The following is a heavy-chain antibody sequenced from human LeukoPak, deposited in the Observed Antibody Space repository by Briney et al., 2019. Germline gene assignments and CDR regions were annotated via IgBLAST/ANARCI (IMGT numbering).Heavy chain of an antibody. CDR3: ARGDLKWFGDFGDY. CDR2: ISSNGGST. Sequence: GGSLRLSCAASGFTFSRYAMHWVRQAPGKGLEYVSAISSNGGSTYYANSVKGRFTISRDNSKNTLYLQMGSLRTEDMAVYYCARGDLKWFGDFGDYWGQGTLVTVSS. CDR1: GFTFSRYA. D-gene: IGHD3-10*01. V-gene: IGHV3-64*01. J-gene: IGHJ4*02.